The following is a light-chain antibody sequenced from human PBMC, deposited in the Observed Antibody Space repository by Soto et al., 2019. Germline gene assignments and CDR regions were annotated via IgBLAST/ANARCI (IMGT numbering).Light chain of an antibody. CDR3: SSYTTSSDVV. V-gene: IGLV2-14*03. CDR1: SSDVGAYNY. Sequence: QSALTQPASVSGSPGQSITISCTGTSSDVGAYNYVSWYQQHPGKALKLIIFEVNNRPSGVSSRFSGSKSGNMASLTVSGLQAEDEADYYCSSYTTSSDVVFGGGTKLTVL. J-gene: IGLJ2*01. CDR2: EVN.